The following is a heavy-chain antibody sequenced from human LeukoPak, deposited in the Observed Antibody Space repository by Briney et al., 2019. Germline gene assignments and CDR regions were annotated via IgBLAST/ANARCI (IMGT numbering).Heavy chain of an antibody. CDR3: ARDSPPLAYYYYGMDV. CDR1: GFTFSSYW. Sequence: PGGSLRPSCAASGFTFSSYWMSWFGQAPGKGLEGGAKIKQDGSEKYYVGSVKGRFTISRDNAKNSLYLQMNSLRAEDTAVYYCARDSPPLAYYYYGMDVWGQGTTVTVSS. J-gene: IGHJ6*02. V-gene: IGHV3-7*01. CDR2: IKQDGSEK.